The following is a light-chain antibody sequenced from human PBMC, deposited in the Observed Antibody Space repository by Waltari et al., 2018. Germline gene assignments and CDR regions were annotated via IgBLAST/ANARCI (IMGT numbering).Light chain of an antibody. CDR1: RLRTSY. CDR2: GKD. CDR3: SSRNGRANQVV. J-gene: IGLJ3*02. V-gene: IGLV3-19*01. Sequence: SSELTQDPAVSVALGQTVRITCQGDRLRTSYASWYQLKPGQAPVLVIYGKDKRPSGMPDRSSGYSSGATSSLTITGAQAEDEADYYCSSRNGRANQVVFAGGTKVTVL.